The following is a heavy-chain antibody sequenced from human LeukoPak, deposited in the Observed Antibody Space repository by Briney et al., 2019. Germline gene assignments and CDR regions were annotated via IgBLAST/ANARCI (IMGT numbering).Heavy chain of an antibody. V-gene: IGHV3-7*01. J-gene: IGHJ6*02. Sequence: PGGSLRLSCAASGFTFSSYWMSWVRQAPGKGLEWVANIKQDGSEKYYVDSVKGRFTISRDNAKSSLYLQMNSLRAEDTAVYYCARVHDNYYYYGMDVWGQGTTVTVSS. CDR1: GFTFSSYW. CDR2: IKQDGSEK. CDR3: ARVHDNYYYYGMDV. D-gene: IGHD3-9*01.